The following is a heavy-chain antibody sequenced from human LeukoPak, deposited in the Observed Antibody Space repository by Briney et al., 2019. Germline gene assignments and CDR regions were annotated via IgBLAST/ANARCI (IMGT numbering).Heavy chain of an antibody. D-gene: IGHD5-18*01. J-gene: IGHJ4*02. CDR3: TGEGLWSLFDY. V-gene: IGHV3-15*01. Sequence: GGSLRLSCAASGFTFSNAWMSWVRQAPGKGLEWVGHIKSKTDGGTTDYAAPVKGRFTISRDDSKNTLCLQMNSLKTEDTAVYYCTGEGLWSLFDYWGQGTLVTVSS. CDR1: GFTFSNAW. CDR2: IKSKTDGGTT.